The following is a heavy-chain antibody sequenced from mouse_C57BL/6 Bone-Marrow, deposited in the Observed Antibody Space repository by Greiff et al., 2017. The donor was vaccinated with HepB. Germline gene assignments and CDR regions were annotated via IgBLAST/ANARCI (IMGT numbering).Heavy chain of an antibody. Sequence: QVQLQQSGPELVKPGASVKISCKASGYAFSSSWMNWVKQRPGKGLEWIGRIYPGDGDTNYNGKFKGKATLTADKSSSTAYMQLSSLTSEDSAVYFCARRGTAQAPHFDYWGQGTTLTVSS. CDR3: ARRGTAQAPHFDY. CDR1: GYAFSSSW. J-gene: IGHJ2*01. CDR2: IYPGDGDT. V-gene: IGHV1-82*01. D-gene: IGHD3-2*02.